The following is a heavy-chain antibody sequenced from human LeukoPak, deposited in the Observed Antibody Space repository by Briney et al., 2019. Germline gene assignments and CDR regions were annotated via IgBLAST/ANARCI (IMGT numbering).Heavy chain of an antibody. CDR3: ARDLSSGWHYFDY. D-gene: IGHD6-19*01. CDR1: GGTFSSYA. Sequence: SVKVSCKASGGTFSSYAISWVRQAPGQGLEWMGGIIPIFGTANYAQKLQGRVTITADESTSTAYMELSSLRSEDTAVYYCARDLSSGWHYFDYWGQGTLVTVSS. CDR2: IIPIFGTA. J-gene: IGHJ4*02. V-gene: IGHV1-69*13.